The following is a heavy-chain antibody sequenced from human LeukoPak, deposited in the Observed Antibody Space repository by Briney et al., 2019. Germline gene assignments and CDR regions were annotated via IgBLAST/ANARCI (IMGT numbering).Heavy chain of an antibody. CDR1: GFTVNRTY. J-gene: IGHJ6*02. D-gene: IGHD4/OR15-4a*01. Sequence: PGGSLRLSCAASGFTVNRTYMSWVRQAPGRGLEWVSVIGSGGGTYYADSVKGRFTISRDNAKNSLYLQMNSLRAEDTAVYYCARARLTTYYYYGMDVWGQGTTVTVSS. CDR3: ARARLTTYYYYGMDV. CDR2: IGSGGGT. V-gene: IGHV3-53*01.